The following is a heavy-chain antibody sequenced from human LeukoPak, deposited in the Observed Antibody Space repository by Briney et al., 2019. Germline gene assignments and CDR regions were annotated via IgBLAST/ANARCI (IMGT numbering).Heavy chain of an antibody. V-gene: IGHV3-11*01. D-gene: IGHD3-22*01. J-gene: IGHJ4*02. CDR2: ISCSGSTI. CDR1: GFTFSDYY. Sequence: SGGSLRLSCAASGFTFSDYYMSWIRQAPGKGLEWVSYISCSGSTIYYADSVKGRFTISRDNAKNSLYLQMNSLRAGDTAVYYCARDAAFPYYDSSGYDYWGQGTLVTVSS. CDR3: ARDAAFPYYDSSGYDY.